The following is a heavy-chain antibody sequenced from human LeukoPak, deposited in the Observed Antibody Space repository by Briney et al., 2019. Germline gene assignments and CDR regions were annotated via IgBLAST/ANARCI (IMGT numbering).Heavy chain of an antibody. V-gene: IGHV4-61*02. CDR2: IYPSGRT. J-gene: IGHJ4*02. Sequence: SQTLSLTCTVSGGSISSGSYYWTWIRQPAGKGLEWIGRIYPSGRTNYNPSLKSRVTISVDTSKNQFSLKLSSVTAADTAVYYCARTYYDVLTGYYSGGGPFDYWGRGTLVTVSS. CDR1: GGSISSGSYY. D-gene: IGHD3-9*01. CDR3: ARTYYDVLTGYYSGGGPFDY.